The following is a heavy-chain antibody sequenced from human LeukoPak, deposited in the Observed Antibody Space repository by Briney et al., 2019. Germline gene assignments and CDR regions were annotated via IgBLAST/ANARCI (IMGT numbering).Heavy chain of an antibody. CDR3: AKFDLENSNFDY. CDR2: ISGSGGST. CDR1: GFTFSSYA. Sequence: GGSLRLSCAASGFTFSSYAMSWVRQAPGKGLEWVSAISGSGGSTYYADSVKGRFTISRDNSKNTLYLQMNSLRAEDTAAYYCAKFDLENSNFDYWGQGTLVTVSS. V-gene: IGHV3-23*01. D-gene: IGHD5-24*01. J-gene: IGHJ4*02.